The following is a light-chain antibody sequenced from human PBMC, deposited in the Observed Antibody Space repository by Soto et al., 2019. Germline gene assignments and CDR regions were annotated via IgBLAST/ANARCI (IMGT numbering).Light chain of an antibody. CDR1: QSISNY. Sequence: DIQMTQSPSSLSAPVGDRVTITCRASQSISNYLNWYQQRPGKAPKLLIYAASSLKSGVPSRFSGSGSGTDFTLIISSLQPEDFATYYCQQTYNTRTFGQGTKVEIK. J-gene: IGKJ1*01. CDR3: QQTYNTRT. V-gene: IGKV1-39*01. CDR2: AAS.